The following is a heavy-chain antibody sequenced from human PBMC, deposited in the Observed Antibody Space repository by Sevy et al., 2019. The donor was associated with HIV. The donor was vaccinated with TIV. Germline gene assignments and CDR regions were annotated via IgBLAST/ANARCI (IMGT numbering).Heavy chain of an antibody. CDR1: GFTFSSYV. Sequence: GGSLRLSCTASGFTFSSYVISWVRQAPGKGLEWVSTISASGGSTYYADSVKGRFTISRDNSKKNVNLDMNSLRAEETAIFYCAKEETTGYIWGQGTLVTVSS. CDR3: AKEETTGYI. J-gene: IGHJ4*02. D-gene: IGHD3-9*01. CDR2: ISASGGST. V-gene: IGHV3-23*01.